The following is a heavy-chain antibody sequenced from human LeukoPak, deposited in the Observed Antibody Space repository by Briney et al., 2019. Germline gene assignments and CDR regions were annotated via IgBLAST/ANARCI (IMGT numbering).Heavy chain of an antibody. Sequence: NPSETLSLTCTVSGGSISSTAYYWGWIRQPPGKGLEWIGSMYYSGSTYYNPSLKSRVTISVDTSKNQFSLKLSSVTAADTAVYYCARLTVEDYGGNGDFDYWGQGTLVTVSS. D-gene: IGHD4-23*01. CDR3: ARLTVEDYGGNGDFDY. CDR1: GGSISSTAYY. CDR2: MYYSGST. J-gene: IGHJ4*02. V-gene: IGHV4-39*01.